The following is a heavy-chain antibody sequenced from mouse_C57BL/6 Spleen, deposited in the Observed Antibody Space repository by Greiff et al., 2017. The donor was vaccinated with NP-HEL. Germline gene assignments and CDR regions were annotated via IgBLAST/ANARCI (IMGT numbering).Heavy chain of an antibody. CDR3: ARPPITTDRYFEV. Sequence: EVQLVESGGGLVKPGGSLKLSCAASGFTFSDYGMHWVRQAPEKGLEWVAYISSGSSTIYYADTVKGRFTISRDNAKNTLFLQMTSLRSEDTAMYYCARPPITTDRYFEVWGTGTTVTVSS. CDR2: ISSGSSTI. J-gene: IGHJ1*03. D-gene: IGHD1-2*01. CDR1: GFTFSDYG. V-gene: IGHV5-17*01.